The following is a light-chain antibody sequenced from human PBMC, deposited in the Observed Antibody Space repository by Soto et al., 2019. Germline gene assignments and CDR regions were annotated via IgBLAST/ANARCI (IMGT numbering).Light chain of an antibody. Sequence: QSALTQPASVSGSPGQSITISCTGTSSDVGSYNLVSWYQQHPGKAPKLMIYEVSKRPSGVSNRFSGSKSGNTASLTISGLQAEDEADYYCCSYAGSSTFPWVFGGGTKLTVL. J-gene: IGLJ3*02. CDR3: CSYAGSSTFPWV. CDR1: SSDVGSYNL. V-gene: IGLV2-23*02. CDR2: EVS.